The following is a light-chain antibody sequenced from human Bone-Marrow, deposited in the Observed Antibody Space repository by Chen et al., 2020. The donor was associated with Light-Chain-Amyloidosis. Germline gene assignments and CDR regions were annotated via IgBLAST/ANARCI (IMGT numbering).Light chain of an antibody. Sequence: SYVLTQPSSLSVAPGQTATTACGGHNIGSTSVPWYLQAPGHAPLLVEYDDSDRTSGIPERLSGCNSGNTGTLTMGRVEAGDEADYYCQVWDRRSDRRVFGGGTKLTVL. CDR3: QVWDRRSDRRV. CDR2: DDS. J-gene: IGLJ3*02. CDR1: NIGSTS. V-gene: IGLV3-21*02.